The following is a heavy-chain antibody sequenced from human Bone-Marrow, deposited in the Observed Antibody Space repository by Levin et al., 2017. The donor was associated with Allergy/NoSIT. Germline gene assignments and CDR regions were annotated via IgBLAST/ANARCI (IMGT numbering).Heavy chain of an antibody. D-gene: IGHD1-1*01. J-gene: IGHJ6*02. Sequence: MAGGSLRLSCAASGFIFSDYYMSWVRQAPGKGLVWVSYISSSGSAIYYADSLKGRFTISRDNAKNSLYLQMNSLRADDTAVYYCARGIEGSDNHYYYGMDVWGQGTTVTVSS. CDR1: GFIFSDYY. CDR3: ARGIEGSDNHYYYGMDV. CDR2: ISSSGSAI. V-gene: IGHV3-11*01.